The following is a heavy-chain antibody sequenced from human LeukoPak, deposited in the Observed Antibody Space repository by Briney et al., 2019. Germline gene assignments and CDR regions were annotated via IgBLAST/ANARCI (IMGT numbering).Heavy chain of an antibody. Sequence: SETLSLTCTVSGASISSSSYYRGWIRQPPGKGLEWIGSIYYSGSTYYNPSLKSRFTISVDTSKNQFSLKLSSVTAADTAVYYCARSRLEHYDFWSGYFDYWGQGTLVSVS. J-gene: IGHJ4*02. D-gene: IGHD3-3*01. CDR1: GASISSSSYY. CDR2: IYYSGST. V-gene: IGHV4-39*07. CDR3: ARSRLEHYDFWSGYFDY.